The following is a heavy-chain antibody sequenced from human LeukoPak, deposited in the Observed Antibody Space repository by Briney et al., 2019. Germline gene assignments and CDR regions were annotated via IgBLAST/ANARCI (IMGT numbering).Heavy chain of an antibody. V-gene: IGHV3-23*01. CDR1: GFIFSSYA. D-gene: IGHD6-19*01. CDR3: AKSFSVGYSSGWYVAAYYFDY. Sequence: GESLKISCAASGFIFSSYAMSWVRQAPGKGLEWISAISGSGGNTYYTDSVKGRFTISRDNSRNTLHLQMNSLRDEDTAVYYCAKSFSVGYSSGWYVAAYYFDYWGQGTLVTVSS. CDR2: ISGSGGNT. J-gene: IGHJ4*02.